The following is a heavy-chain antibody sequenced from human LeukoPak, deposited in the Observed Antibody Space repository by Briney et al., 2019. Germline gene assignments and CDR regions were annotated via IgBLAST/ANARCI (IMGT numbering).Heavy chain of an antibody. D-gene: IGHD3-3*01. V-gene: IGHV1-69*01. CDR3: ARDGALGVGFWSGYNWFDP. J-gene: IGHJ5*02. CDR2: IIPIFGAA. Sequence: SVKVSCKASGGTFSSYAISWVRQAPGQGLEWMGGIIPIFGAANYAQKFQGRVTITADESTSTAYMELSSLRSEDTAVYYCARDGALGVGFWSGYNWFDPWGQGTLVTVSS. CDR1: GGTFSSYA.